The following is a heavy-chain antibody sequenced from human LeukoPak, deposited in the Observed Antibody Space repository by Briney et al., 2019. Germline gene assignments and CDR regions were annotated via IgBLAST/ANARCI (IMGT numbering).Heavy chain of an antibody. J-gene: IGHJ4*02. CDR2: INANSGDT. V-gene: IGHV1-2*06. D-gene: IGHD1-26*01. CDR1: GYTFAGYF. Sequence: GASVKVSCKTSGYTFAGYFLHWVRQALTQGLQWMGRINANSGDTDLAQDFQDRVTMTRDTSIYTAYMELSSLTSDDTAIYYCARDLISTPYWELDYWGQGTLVAVSS. CDR3: ARDLISTPYWELDY.